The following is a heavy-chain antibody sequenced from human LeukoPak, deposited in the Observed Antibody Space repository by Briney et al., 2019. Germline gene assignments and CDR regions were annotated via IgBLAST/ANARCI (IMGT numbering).Heavy chain of an antibody. D-gene: IGHD3-3*01. V-gene: IGHV4-59*12. Sequence: PSETLSLTCSVSGGSITSYYWSWIRQPPGKGLEWIGHVSDGGRTNYSPSLRSRVSISVDTSKNQFSLKLSSVTAADTAVYYCARDSRFLEWAFDYWGQGTLVTVSS. CDR3: ARDSRFLEWAFDY. CDR2: VSDGGRT. J-gene: IGHJ4*02. CDR1: GGSITSYY.